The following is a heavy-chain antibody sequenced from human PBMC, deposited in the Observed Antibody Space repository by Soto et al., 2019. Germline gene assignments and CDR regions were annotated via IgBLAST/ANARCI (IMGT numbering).Heavy chain of an antibody. J-gene: IGHJ5*02. CDR2: ISYDGSNK. D-gene: IGHD6-13*01. CDR3: AKVSLGAAAGDA. V-gene: IGHV3-30*18. Sequence: PGGSLRLSCAASGFTFSSYGMHWVRQAPGKGLEWVAVISYDGSNKYYADSVKGRFTISRDNSKNTLYLQMNSLRAEDTAVYYCAKVSLGAAAGDAWGQGTXVTVSS. CDR1: GFTFSSYG.